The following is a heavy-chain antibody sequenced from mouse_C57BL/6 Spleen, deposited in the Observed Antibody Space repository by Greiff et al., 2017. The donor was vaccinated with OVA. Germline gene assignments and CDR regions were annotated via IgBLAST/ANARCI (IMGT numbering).Heavy chain of an antibody. CDR2: IDPSDSYT. CDR1: GYTFTSYW. D-gene: IGHD2-12*01. V-gene: IGHV1-69*01. CDR3: ARFSYDDY. Sequence: QVQLQQPGAELVMPGASVKLSCKASGYTFTSYWMHWVKQRPGQGLEWIGEIDPSDSYTNYNQKFKGKSTLTVDKSSSTAYMQLSSLTSEDSAVYYCARFSYDDYWGKGTTLTVSS. J-gene: IGHJ2*01.